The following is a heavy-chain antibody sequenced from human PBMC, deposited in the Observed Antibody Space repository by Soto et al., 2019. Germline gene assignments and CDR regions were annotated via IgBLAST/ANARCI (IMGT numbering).Heavy chain of an antibody. V-gene: IGHV1-46*01. CDR2: INPSGGST. D-gene: IGHD2-15*01. Sequence: GASVKVSCKASGYAFTSYYIHWVRQAPGQGLEWMGIINPSGGSTAYAQKFQGRVTLTRDTSTSTVYMELTSLRSEDTAVYYCARVGQYCGGGSCYFDYWGQGTLVTVSS. CDR3: ARVGQYCGGGSCYFDY. J-gene: IGHJ4*02. CDR1: GYAFTSYY.